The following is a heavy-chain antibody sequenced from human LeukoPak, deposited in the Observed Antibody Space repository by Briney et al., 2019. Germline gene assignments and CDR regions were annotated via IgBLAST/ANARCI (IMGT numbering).Heavy chain of an antibody. CDR2: ISAYNGNT. CDR1: GYTFTSYG. J-gene: IGHJ5*02. CDR3: AVAPLGGELLDWFDP. D-gene: IGHD1-26*01. V-gene: IGHV1-18*01. Sequence: GASVKVSCKASGYTFTSYGISWVRQAPGQGLEWMGWISAYNGNTNYAQKLQGRVTMTTDTSTSTAYMELRSLRSDDTAVYYCAVAPLGGELLDWFDPWGQGTLVTVSS.